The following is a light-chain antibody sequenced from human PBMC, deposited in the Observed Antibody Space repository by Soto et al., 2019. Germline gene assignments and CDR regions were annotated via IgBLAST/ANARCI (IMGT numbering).Light chain of an antibody. Sequence: QSVLTQPASVSGSPGQSITISCTGTSSDVGGSDYVSWYQQHPVKAPKLMIYDVSNRPSGVSNRFSGSKSGNTATLTISGLQAEDEADYYCASYSFSTTLYVFGSGTKLTVL. J-gene: IGLJ1*01. V-gene: IGLV2-14*03. CDR2: DVS. CDR1: SSDVGGSDY. CDR3: ASYSFSTTLYV.